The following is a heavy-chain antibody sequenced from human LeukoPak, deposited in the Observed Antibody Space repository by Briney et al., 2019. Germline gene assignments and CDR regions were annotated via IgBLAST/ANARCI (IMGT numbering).Heavy chain of an antibody. J-gene: IGHJ4*02. CDR1: GFTFSSYR. CDR3: TQGSGQYFNY. Sequence: PGGSLRLSCAASGFTFSSYRLSWVRQAPGKGLEWVGRIRSKPDGGTTDFAAPVKGRFTISRDDSKNTLYLQMNSLTSEDTAMYYCTQGSGQYFNYWGQGTLVTVSS. CDR2: IRSKPDGGTT. V-gene: IGHV3-15*01. D-gene: IGHD2-15*01.